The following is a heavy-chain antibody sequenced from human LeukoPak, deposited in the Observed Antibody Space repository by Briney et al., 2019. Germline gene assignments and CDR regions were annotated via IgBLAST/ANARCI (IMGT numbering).Heavy chain of an antibody. CDR3: ARIITMVRGVAPYYMDV. V-gene: IGHV4-61*02. J-gene: IGHJ6*03. D-gene: IGHD3-10*01. Sequence: SETLSLTCTVSGGSISSGSYYWSWIRQPAGKGLEWIGRIYTSGSTNYNPSLKSRVTISVDTSKNQFSLKLSSVTAADTAVYYCARIITMVRGVAPYYMDVWGKGTTVTISS. CDR1: GGSISSGSYY. CDR2: IYTSGST.